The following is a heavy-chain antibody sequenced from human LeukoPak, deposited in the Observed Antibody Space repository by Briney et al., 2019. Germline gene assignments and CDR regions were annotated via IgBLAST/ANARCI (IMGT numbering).Heavy chain of an antibody. V-gene: IGHV4-59*01. Sequence: KPSESLSLTCTVSGGSISSYYWNWIRQPPGKGLEWIGYIYYSGSTNYNPSLKSRVTISVDTSKNQFTLKLSSVTAADTAVYYCARGRYGWLPFDYWGQGTLVTVSS. D-gene: IGHD3-16*01. CDR1: GGSISSYY. CDR3: ARGRYGWLPFDY. CDR2: IYYSGST. J-gene: IGHJ4*02.